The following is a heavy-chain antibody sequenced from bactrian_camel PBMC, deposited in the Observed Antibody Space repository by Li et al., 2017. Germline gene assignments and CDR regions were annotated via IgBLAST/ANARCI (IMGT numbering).Heavy chain of an antibody. CDR3: VRDWGGSRSSGY. CDR1: RGTYRWYC. CDR2: ISTGLGVA. Sequence: VQLVESGGGSVQSGGSLKLSCATSRGTYRWYCMGWFRQAPGKEREGVAGISTGLGVAYYADSVKGRFTISQDNAKNTVYLQMNSLKPEDTGVYYCVRDWGGSRSSGYWGQGTQVTVSS. V-gene: IGHV3S40*01. D-gene: IGHD6*01. J-gene: IGHJ4*01.